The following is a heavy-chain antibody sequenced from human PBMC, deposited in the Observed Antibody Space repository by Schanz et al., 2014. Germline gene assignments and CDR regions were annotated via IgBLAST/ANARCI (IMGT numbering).Heavy chain of an antibody. D-gene: IGHD6-19*01. CDR1: GDSISSTSYY. CDR3: ARLWGGWRIPDY. CDR2: IYYSGST. V-gene: IGHV4-39*01. J-gene: IGHJ4*02. Sequence: QLQMQESGPGLVKPSETLSLTCSVSGDSISSTSYYWGWIRQPPGKGLEWIGSIYYSGSTYYNASHRSRAPIPVDTSKNRSSLKLTSVTAADSAVYYCARLWGGWRIPDYWGQGTLVTVSS.